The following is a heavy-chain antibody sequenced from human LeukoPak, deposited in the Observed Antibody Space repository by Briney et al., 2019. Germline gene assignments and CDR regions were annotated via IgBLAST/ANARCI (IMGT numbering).Heavy chain of an antibody. CDR1: GGSDSSGSYY. J-gene: IGHJ5*02. Sequence: SETLSLTCTVSGGSDSSGSYYGSWIRQPPGKGLEWIGYIYYSGSTNYNPSLKSRVTISVDTSKNQFSLKLSSVTAADTAVYYCARRGPYCSSTSCRTLNWFDPWGQGTLVTVSS. D-gene: IGHD2-2*01. V-gene: IGHV4-61*01. CDR2: IYYSGST. CDR3: ARRGPYCSSTSCRTLNWFDP.